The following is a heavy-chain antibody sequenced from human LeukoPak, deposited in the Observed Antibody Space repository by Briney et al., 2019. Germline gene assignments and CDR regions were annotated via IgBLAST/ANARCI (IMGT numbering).Heavy chain of an antibody. D-gene: IGHD3/OR15-3a*01. CDR1: GFTFSSYA. J-gene: IGHJ4*02. Sequence: GGSLRLSCAASGFTFSSYAMHWVRQAPGKGLEWVAVISYDGSNKYYADSVKGRFTISRDNSKNTLYLQMNSLRAEDTAVYYCARDKDVEDWIFDYRGQGTLVTVSS. CDR2: ISYDGSNK. V-gene: IGHV3-30-3*01. CDR3: ARDKDVEDWIFDY.